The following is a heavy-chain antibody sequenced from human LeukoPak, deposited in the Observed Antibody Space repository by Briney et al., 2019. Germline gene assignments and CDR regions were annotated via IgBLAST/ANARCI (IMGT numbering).Heavy chain of an antibody. D-gene: IGHD2-2*01. Sequence: ASVKVSCKASGGTFSSYAISWVRRAPGQGLEWMGGIIPIFGTANYAQKFQGRVTITTDESTSTAYMELSSLRSEDTAVYYCARLGGYCSSTSCTNFDYWGQGTLVTVSS. CDR2: IIPIFGTA. CDR3: ARLGGYCSSTSCTNFDY. CDR1: GGTFSSYA. J-gene: IGHJ4*02. V-gene: IGHV1-69*05.